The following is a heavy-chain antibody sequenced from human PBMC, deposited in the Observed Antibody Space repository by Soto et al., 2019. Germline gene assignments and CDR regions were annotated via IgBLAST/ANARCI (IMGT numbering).Heavy chain of an antibody. D-gene: IGHD3-22*01. CDR1: GGPISSSKW. Sequence: SETLSLTCAVSGGPISSSKWWGWVRQPPGKGLEWIGEIYHSGSTNYNPSLKSRVTISVDKSKNQFSLKLSSVTAADTAVYYCATHYYDSSGYPPRAFDIWGQGTMVTVSS. CDR3: ATHYYDSSGYPPRAFDI. J-gene: IGHJ3*02. CDR2: IYHSGST. V-gene: IGHV4-4*02.